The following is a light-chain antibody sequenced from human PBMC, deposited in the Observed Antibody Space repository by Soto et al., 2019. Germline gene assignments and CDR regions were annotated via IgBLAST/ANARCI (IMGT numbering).Light chain of an antibody. CDR2: AAS. CDR1: QSISSY. V-gene: IGKV1-39*01. Sequence: DIQMTQSPSSLSASVGDRVTITCRASQSISSYLNWYQQKPGKAPKLLIYAASSLQSGVPSRFGGSGSGTDVTLTISSLQPEDFATYYCQPSYRTPPSFGQGTKLEIK. CDR3: QPSYRTPPS. J-gene: IGKJ2*01.